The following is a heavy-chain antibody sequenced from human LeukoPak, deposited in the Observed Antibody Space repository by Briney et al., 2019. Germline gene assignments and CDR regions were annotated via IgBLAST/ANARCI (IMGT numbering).Heavy chain of an antibody. Sequence: GGSLRLSCAASGFTFSDYYMSWIRQAPGKRLEWVSYISSSGSTIYYADSVKGRFTISRDNAENSLYLQMNSLRAEDTAVYYCARLRFLEWSHVGDWFDPWAREPWSPSPQ. V-gene: IGHV3-11*04. CDR2: ISSSGSTI. D-gene: IGHD3-3*01. J-gene: IGHJ5*02. CDR3: ARLRFLEWSHVGDWFDP. CDR1: GFTFSDYY.